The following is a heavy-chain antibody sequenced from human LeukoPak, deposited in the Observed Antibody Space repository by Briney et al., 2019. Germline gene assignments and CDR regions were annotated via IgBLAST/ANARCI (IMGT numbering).Heavy chain of an antibody. CDR2: ISGSGGST. V-gene: IGHV3-23*01. D-gene: IGHD3-3*01. J-gene: IGHJ4*02. Sequence: GGSLRLSCAASGFTFSSYAMSWVRQAPGKGLEWVSAISGSGGSTYYADSVKGRFTISRDNSKNTLYLQMNSLRAEDTAVYYCAKDLVGVVITYYFDYWGQGTLVTGSS. CDR3: AKDLVGVVITYYFDY. CDR1: GFTFSSYA.